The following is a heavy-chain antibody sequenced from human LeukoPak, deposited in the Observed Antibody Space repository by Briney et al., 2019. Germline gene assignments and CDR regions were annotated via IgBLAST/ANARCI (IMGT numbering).Heavy chain of an antibody. J-gene: IGHJ4*02. V-gene: IGHV3-9*01. CDR3: AKSRGATSVLRYFDWLFDY. CDR2: ISWNSGSI. CDR1: GFTFDDYA. Sequence: PGGSLRLSCAASGFTFDDYAMHWVRQAPGKGLEWVSGISWNSGSIGCADSVKGRFTISRDNAKNSLYLQMNSLRAEDTALYYCAKSRGATSVLRYFDWLFDYWGQGTLVTVSS. D-gene: IGHD3-9*01.